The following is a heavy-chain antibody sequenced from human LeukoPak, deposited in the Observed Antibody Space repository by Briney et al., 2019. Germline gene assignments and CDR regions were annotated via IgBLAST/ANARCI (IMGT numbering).Heavy chain of an antibody. CDR3: ARGFTVTPDY. D-gene: IGHD4-17*01. CDR2: ISSSSSYI. Sequence: GGSLRLSCAASGFTFSSYSMNWVRQAPGKGLEWVSSISSSSSYIYYADSVKGRFTISRDNAENSLYLQMNSLRAEETAVYYCARGFTVTPDYWGQGTLVTVSS. J-gene: IGHJ4*02. V-gene: IGHV3-21*01. CDR1: GFTFSSYS.